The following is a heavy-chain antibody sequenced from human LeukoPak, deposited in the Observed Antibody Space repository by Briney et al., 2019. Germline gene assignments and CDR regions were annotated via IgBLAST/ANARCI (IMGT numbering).Heavy chain of an antibody. V-gene: IGHV1-18*01. CDR3: ARWGGRGRAFDI. Sequence: PKASVKVSCKASGYTFNNYGVSWVRQAPGQGLEWMGWIGAYSGNTYYAQYLQGRVTMTTDTSTNTTYMELRRLRSDDTAVYYCARWGGRGRAFDIWGQGTVVTVSS. CDR1: GYTFNNYG. D-gene: IGHD3-16*01. CDR2: IGAYSGNT. J-gene: IGHJ3*02.